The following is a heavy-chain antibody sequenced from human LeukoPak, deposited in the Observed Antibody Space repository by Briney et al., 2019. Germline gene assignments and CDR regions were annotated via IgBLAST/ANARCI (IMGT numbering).Heavy chain of an antibody. D-gene: IGHD6-19*01. V-gene: IGHV3-30-3*01. CDR2: ISYDGSNK. J-gene: IGHJ4*02. Sequence: GRSLRLSCAASGFTFSSYAMHWVRQAPGKGLEWVTVISYDGSNKYYADSVKGRFTISRDNSKNTLYLQMHSLRAEDTAVYYCARAIAVAGTPRQSHQPFDYWGQGTLVTVSS. CDR3: ARAIAVAGTPRQSHQPFDY. CDR1: GFTFSSYA.